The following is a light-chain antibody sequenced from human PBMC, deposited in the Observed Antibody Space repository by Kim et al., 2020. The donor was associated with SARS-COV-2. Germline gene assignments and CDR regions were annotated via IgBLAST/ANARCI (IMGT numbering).Light chain of an antibody. J-gene: IGKJ4*01. CDR2: GAS. Sequence: EIVLTQSPGTLSLSPGERATLSCRASQSLSNTYLAWYQQKPGQPPRLLIYGASSRATGIPDRFSGSGSGTDFTFSISRLEPEDFAVYYCQQYDTSPLTFGGGTKVDIK. CDR3: QQYDTSPLT. CDR1: QSLSNTY. V-gene: IGKV3-20*01.